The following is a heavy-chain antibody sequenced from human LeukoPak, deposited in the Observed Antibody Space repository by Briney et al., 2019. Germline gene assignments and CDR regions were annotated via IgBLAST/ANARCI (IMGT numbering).Heavy chain of an antibody. J-gene: IGHJ4*02. CDR3: AKCGNSGCHLIDY. CDR2: ISGRTGGT. D-gene: IGHD5-12*01. V-gene: IGHV3-23*01. CDR1: GFTFNTNA. Sequence: GGSLRLSCAASGFTFNTNAMSWVRHAPGKGLEWVSAISGRTGGTYYADSVKGRFTISRDNSKSTLYLQMDCLTAEGTAVYYCAKCGNSGCHLIDYWGQGTLVTVSS.